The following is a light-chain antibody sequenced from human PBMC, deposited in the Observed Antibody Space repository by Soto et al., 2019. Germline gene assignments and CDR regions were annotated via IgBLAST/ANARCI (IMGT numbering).Light chain of an antibody. CDR3: QSYDSSLSGV. CDR2: GNS. Sequence: HSVLTQPPSVSGAPGQRVTISCPGSSSNIGAGYDVHWYQQLPGTAPKLLIYGNSNRPSGVPDRFSGSKSGTSASLAITGLQAEDEADYYCQSYDSSLSGVFGGGTKLTVL. CDR1: SSNIGAGYD. J-gene: IGLJ2*01. V-gene: IGLV1-40*01.